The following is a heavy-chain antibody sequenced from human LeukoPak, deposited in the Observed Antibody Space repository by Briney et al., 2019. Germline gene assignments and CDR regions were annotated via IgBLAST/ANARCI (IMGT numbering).Heavy chain of an antibody. CDR2: FDPEDGET. Sequence: ASVKVSCKASGGTFNSFVINWVRQAPGQGLEWMGGFDPEDGETIYAQKFQGRVTMTEDTSTDTAYMELSSLRSEDTAVYYCATDYDILTGRDAFDIWGQGTMVTVSS. J-gene: IGHJ3*02. CDR3: ATDYDILTGRDAFDI. V-gene: IGHV1-24*01. D-gene: IGHD3-9*01. CDR1: GGTFNSFV.